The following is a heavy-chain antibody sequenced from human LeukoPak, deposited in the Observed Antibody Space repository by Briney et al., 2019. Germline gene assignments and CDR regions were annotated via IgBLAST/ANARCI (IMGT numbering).Heavy chain of an antibody. D-gene: IGHD3-10*01. Sequence: PSETLSLTCTVSGGSISSSSYYWGWIRQPPGKGLEWIGSIYYSGSTYYNPSLKSRVTISVDTSKNQFSLKLSSVTAADTAVYYCAREVLAQFGKSGGVPFDYWGQGTLVTVSS. CDR2: IYYSGST. CDR3: AREVLAQFGKSGGVPFDY. J-gene: IGHJ4*02. V-gene: IGHV4-39*02. CDR1: GGSISSSSYY.